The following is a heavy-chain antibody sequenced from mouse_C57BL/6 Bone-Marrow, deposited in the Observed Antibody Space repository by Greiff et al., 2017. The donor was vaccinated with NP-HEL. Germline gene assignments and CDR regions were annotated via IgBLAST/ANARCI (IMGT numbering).Heavy chain of an antibody. CDR3: ARRDGNQFLYNAMGY. Sequence: VQLQQPGAELVKPGASVKLSCKASGYTFTSYWMHWVKQRPGQGLEWIGMIHPNSGSTNYNERFKRKATLTGDKSSSTAYMQRSSLTSEDSAVYYSARRDGNQFLYNAMGYWGHGTSVTVSS. J-gene: IGHJ4*01. CDR1: GYTFTSYW. D-gene: IGHD2-1*01. V-gene: IGHV1-64*01. CDR2: IHPNSGST.